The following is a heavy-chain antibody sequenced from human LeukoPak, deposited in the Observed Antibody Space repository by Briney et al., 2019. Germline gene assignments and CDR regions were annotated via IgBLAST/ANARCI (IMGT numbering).Heavy chain of an antibody. CDR3: ARVGEWSVVWRYYGMDV. V-gene: IGHV4-31*03. J-gene: IGHJ6*01. CDR1: GGSISSGGYY. Sequence: MASETLSLTCTVSGGSISSGGYYWSWIRQHPGKGLEWIGYIYYSGSTYYNPSLKSRVTISVDTSKNQFSLKLSSVTAADTAVYYCARVGEWSVVWRYYGMDVWGQGTTVTVSS. D-gene: IGHD3-3*01. CDR2: IYYSGST.